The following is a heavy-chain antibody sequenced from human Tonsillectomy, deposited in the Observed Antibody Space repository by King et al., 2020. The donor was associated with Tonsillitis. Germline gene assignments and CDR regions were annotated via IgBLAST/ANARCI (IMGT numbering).Heavy chain of an antibody. D-gene: IGHD3-22*01. V-gene: IGHV4-30-2*01. CDR1: GGSISSGGYS. CDR2: IYHSGST. J-gene: IGHJ4*02. CDR3: ARDGGGYYDSSGYHI. Sequence: LQLQESGSGLVKPSQTLSLTCAVSGGSISSGGYSWSWIRQPPGKGLEWIGYIYHSGSTYYNPSLKSRVTISVDRSNNQFSLKLSSVTAADTAVYYCARDGGGYYDSSGYHIWGQGTLVTVSS.